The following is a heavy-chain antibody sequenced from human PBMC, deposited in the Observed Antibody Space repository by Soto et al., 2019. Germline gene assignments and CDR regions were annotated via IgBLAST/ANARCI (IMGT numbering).Heavy chain of an antibody. CDR3: ARESVDYYYYYMDV. CDR1: NGSISNPIYY. V-gene: IGHV4-39*07. Sequence: SETLSLTCSVSNGSISNPIYYWAWIRQPPGKGLEWIGSIFYNGNAYYNPSLKSRVTMSVDTSQNQFSLKLSSVTAADTAVYYCARESVDYYYYYMDVWGKGTTVTVSS. CDR2: IFYNGNA. J-gene: IGHJ6*03.